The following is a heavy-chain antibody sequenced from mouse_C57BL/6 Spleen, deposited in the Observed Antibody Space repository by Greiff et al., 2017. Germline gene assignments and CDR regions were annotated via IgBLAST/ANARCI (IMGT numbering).Heavy chain of an antibody. CDR3: ARYSSGYVYAMDY. J-gene: IGHJ4*01. V-gene: IGHV1-18*01. CDR1: GYTFTDYN. Sequence: EVQLQQSGPELVKPGASVKIPCKASGYTFTDYNMDWVKQSHGKSLEWIGDINPNNGGTIYNQKFKGKATLTVDKSSSTAYMKLRSLTSEDTAVYYCARYSSGYVYAMDYWGQGTSVTVSS. CDR2: INPNNGGT. D-gene: IGHD3-2*02.